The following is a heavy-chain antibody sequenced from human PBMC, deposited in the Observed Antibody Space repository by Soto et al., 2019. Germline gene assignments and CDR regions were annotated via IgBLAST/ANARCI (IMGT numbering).Heavy chain of an antibody. D-gene: IGHD5-18*01. CDR1: GGSVSSGSYY. J-gene: IGHJ4*02. Sequence: QVQLQESGPGLVKPSETLSLTCTVSGGSVSSGSYYWSWIRQPPGKGLEWIGYIYYSGSTNYNPSLKSRVTISVDTSKNQFSLKLSSVTAADTAVYYCGIAVDTAMVTVIDYWGQGTLVTVSS. CDR3: GIAVDTAMVTVIDY. V-gene: IGHV4-61*01. CDR2: IYYSGST.